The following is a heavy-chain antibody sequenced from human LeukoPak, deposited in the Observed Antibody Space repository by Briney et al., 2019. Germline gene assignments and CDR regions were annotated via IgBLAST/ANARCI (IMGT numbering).Heavy chain of an antibody. CDR3: ARDSSGYYS. D-gene: IGHD3-22*01. V-gene: IGHV3-11*04. J-gene: IGHJ5*02. CDR2: ISDTGNTI. CDR1: GFTFSDFY. Sequence: GGSLRLSCEASGFTFSDFYMTWIRQAPGKGLEWLSYISDTGNTIYYANSVKGRFTISRDNAKNSLYLQMNNLRAEDTAVYYCARDSSGYYSWGQGTLVTVSS.